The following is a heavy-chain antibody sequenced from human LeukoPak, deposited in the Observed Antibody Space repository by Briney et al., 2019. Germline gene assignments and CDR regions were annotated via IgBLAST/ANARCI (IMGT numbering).Heavy chain of an antibody. CDR3: AKDPYYDILTGLDY. D-gene: IGHD3-9*01. CDR1: GFTLSSYG. CDR2: IRYDGSNK. V-gene: IGHV3-30*02. J-gene: IGHJ4*02. Sequence: SGGSLRLSCAASGFTLSSYGMHWVRQAPGKGLEWVAFIRYDGSNKYYADSVKGRFTISRDNSKNTLYLQMNSLRAEDTAVYYCAKDPYYDILTGLDYWGQGTLVTVSS.